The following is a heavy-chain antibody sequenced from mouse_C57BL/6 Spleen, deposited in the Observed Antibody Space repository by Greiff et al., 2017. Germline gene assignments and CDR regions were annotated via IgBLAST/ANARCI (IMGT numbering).Heavy chain of an antibody. CDR2: IDPNSGGT. CDR1: GYTFTSYW. J-gene: IGHJ4*01. Sequence: VQLQQPGAELVKPGASVKLSCKASGYTFTSYWMHWVKQRPGRGLEWIGRIDPNSGGTKYNEKFKSKATLTVDKPSSTAFMQLSSLKSEDSAVYYCARHGSSYLYAMDYWGQGTSVTVSS. D-gene: IGHD1-1*01. V-gene: IGHV1-72*01. CDR3: ARHGSSYLYAMDY.